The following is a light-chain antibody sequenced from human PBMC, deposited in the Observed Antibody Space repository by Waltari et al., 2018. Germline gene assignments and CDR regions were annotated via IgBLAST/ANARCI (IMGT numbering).Light chain of an antibody. CDR1: SSDIGNYDF. CDR2: EFN. V-gene: IGLV2-23*02. Sequence: QSALTQPASVSGSPGQSITISCTGTSSDIGNYDFVSWYQHHPGKDTNLLIYEFNQRPSGFSVRLSGSKSTNSPSLPISVLQAEYEAYYYCCSYSRSSTVVNWVFGGGTKLAVL. CDR3: CSYSRSSTVVNWV. J-gene: IGLJ3*02.